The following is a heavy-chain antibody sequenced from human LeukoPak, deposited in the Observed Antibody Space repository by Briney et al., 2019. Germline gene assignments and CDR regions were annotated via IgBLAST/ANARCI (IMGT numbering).Heavy chain of an antibody. CDR1: GFTFSDYY. J-gene: IGHJ5*02. CDR2: ISSSGSTI. D-gene: IGHD3-10*01. CDR3: ARDSGTTGEVKFDP. Sequence: GGSLRLSCAASGFTFSDYYMSWIRQAPGKGLEWVSYISSSGSTIYYADSVKGRFTISRDNAKNSLYLQMDSLRAEDTAVYYCARDSGTTGEVKFDPWGQGTLVTVSS. V-gene: IGHV3-11*01.